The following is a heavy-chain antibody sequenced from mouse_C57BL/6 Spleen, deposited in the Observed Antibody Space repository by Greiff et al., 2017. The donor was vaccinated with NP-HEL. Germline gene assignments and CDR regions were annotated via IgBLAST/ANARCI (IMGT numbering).Heavy chain of an antibody. CDR1: GYTFTSYW. J-gene: IGHJ2*01. Sequence: QVQLQQSGAELVKPGASVKMSCKASGYTFTSYWITWVKQRPGQGLEWIGDIYPGSGSTNYNEKFKSKATLTVDTSSSTAYMQLSSLTSEDSAVYYCANYYGYDDGYFDDWGQGTTLTVSS. CDR3: ANYYGYDDGYFDD. D-gene: IGHD2-2*01. V-gene: IGHV1-55*01. CDR2: IYPGSGST.